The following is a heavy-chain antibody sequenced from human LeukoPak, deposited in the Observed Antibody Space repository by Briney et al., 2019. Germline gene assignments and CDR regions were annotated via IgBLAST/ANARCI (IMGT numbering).Heavy chain of an antibody. J-gene: IGHJ4*02. CDR2: IYYSGNT. CDR3: MRHEEEDGYNAKPFDF. D-gene: IGHD5-24*01. Sequence: KPSETLSLTCTVSGGSISNSNYYWGWVRQPPGKGLEWIGTIYYSGNTYYTPSLKSRVTISVDTSKNQFSLRLGSVTAADTAVYFCMRHEEEDGYNAKPFDFWGQGTLVTVSS. V-gene: IGHV4-39*01. CDR1: GGSISNSNYY.